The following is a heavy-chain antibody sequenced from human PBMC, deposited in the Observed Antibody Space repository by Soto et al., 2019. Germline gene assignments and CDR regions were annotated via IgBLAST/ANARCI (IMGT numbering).Heavy chain of an antibody. V-gene: IGHV3-33*01. D-gene: IGHD6-6*01. CDR1: GFTFSNHG. J-gene: IGHJ4*02. CDR3: ARDIAARRFDY. CDR2: IWYDGSNT. Sequence: GGSLRLSCAASGFTFSNHGMHWVRQAPGKGLEWVAVIWYDGSNTYYADSVKGRFTISRDNSKNTLYLQMNSLRAEDTAVYYCARDIAARRFDYWGQGALVTVSS.